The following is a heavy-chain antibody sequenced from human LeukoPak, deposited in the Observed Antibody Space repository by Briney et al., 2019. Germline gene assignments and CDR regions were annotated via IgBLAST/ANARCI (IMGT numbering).Heavy chain of an antibody. CDR1: GDSISSYY. CDR2: VSNIETT. J-gene: IGHJ6*03. D-gene: IGHD1-7*01. CDR3: ARTGTLIYYYYMDV. V-gene: IGHV4-59*08. Sequence: SETLSLTCTVSGDSISSYYWSWLRQPPGKRLEWIGYVSNIETTNYNPSLKSRVTISLDTSKHQFSLRLTSVTAADTAVYYCARTGTLIYYYYMDVWGKGTTVTVSS.